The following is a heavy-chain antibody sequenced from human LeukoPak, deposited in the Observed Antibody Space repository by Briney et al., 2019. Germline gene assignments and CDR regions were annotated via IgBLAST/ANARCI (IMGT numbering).Heavy chain of an antibody. CDR2: ISSSSSYI. V-gene: IGHV3-21*01. Sequence: GGSLRLSCAASGFTFSSYAMSWVRQAPGKGLEWVSSISSSSSYIFYADSVKGRFTISRDNAKNSLYLQMNSLRAEDTAVYYCASHVDFPYWGQGTLVTVSS. CDR3: ASHVDFPY. CDR1: GFTFSSYA. D-gene: IGHD3-3*01. J-gene: IGHJ4*02.